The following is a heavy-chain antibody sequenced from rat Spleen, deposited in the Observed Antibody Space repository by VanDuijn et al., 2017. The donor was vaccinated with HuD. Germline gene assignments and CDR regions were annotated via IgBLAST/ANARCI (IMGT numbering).Heavy chain of an antibody. CDR1: GFSLSSNS. J-gene: IGHJ3*01. D-gene: IGHD1-6*01. V-gene: IGHV2-6*01. CDR2: ISSGGNT. Sequence: QVQLKESGPGLVQPSQTLSLTCTVSGFSLSSNSVSWVRQTPGEGLEWIAAISSGGNTYYNSVFRSRLSISRDTSKSQVFLKMNSLQSEDTAMYFCARWKYTTDWFAYWGQGTLVTVSS. CDR3: ARWKYTTDWFAY.